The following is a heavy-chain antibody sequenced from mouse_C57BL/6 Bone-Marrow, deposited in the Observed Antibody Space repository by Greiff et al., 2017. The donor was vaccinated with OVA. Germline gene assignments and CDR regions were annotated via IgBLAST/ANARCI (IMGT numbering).Heavy chain of an antibody. D-gene: IGHD3-2*01. CDR3: GRCDRNSYAMDY. J-gene: IGHJ4*01. V-gene: IGHV1-11*01. CDR2: IYPVSGET. CDR1: GYTFTDHI. Sequence: VQRVESGAELASPGASVTLSCKASGYTFTDHIMNWVKKRPGPGLEWIGRIYPVSGETNYNQKFMGKATFSVDRSSSTVYMVLNSLTSEDPAVYDCGRCDRNSYAMDYWGQGTSVTVSS.